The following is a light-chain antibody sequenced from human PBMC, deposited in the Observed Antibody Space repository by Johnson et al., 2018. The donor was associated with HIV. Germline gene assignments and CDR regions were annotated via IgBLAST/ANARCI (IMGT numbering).Light chain of an antibody. CDR3: GRWDSSLRTGF. Sequence: QSVLTQPPSVSAAPGQKVTISCSGSSSNIGNNYVSWYQQLPGTAPKVLIYENNKRPSGIPDRFSGSKSGTSATLGITGLQTGDEADYYCGRWDSSLRTGFFGTGTKVTVL. CDR2: ENN. V-gene: IGLV1-51*02. J-gene: IGLJ1*01. CDR1: SSNIGNNY.